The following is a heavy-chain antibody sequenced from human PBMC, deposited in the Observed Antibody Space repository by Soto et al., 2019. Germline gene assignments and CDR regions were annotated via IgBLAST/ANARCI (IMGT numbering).Heavy chain of an antibody. CDR2: ISGSGDGT. D-gene: IGHD3-16*01. V-gene: IGHV3-23*01. CDR1: GFSFNNYA. Sequence: EVQLRQSGGGVVQPGGSLRHSCVASGFSFNNYAMTWVRQAPGTGLEWVSGISGSGDGTYYADSVKDRFSVSRDKSTSTVHLQMSSLRVEDTAVYYCAKDKGLRGSSYFGDWGQGALVIVSS. CDR3: AKDKGLRGSSYFGD. J-gene: IGHJ4*02.